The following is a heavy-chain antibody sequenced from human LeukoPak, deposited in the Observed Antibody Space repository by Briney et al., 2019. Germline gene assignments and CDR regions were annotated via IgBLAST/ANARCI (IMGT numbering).Heavy chain of an antibody. D-gene: IGHD2-21*02. CDR2: IYYSGST. Sequence: SETLSLTCTISGGSVSSYYWSWIRQPPGKGLEWIGYIYYSGSTNYNPSLKSRVTISVDTSKNQFSLKLSSVAAADTAVYYCARQGRDGYIVDYWGQGTLVTVSS. CDR1: GGSVSSYY. V-gene: IGHV4-59*08. CDR3: ARQGRDGYIVDY. J-gene: IGHJ4*02.